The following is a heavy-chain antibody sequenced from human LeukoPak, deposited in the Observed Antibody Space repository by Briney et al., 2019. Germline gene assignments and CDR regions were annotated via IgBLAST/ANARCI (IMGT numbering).Heavy chain of an antibody. CDR1: GYTFSSYY. CDR3: VPMVRGVLKT. J-gene: IGHJ5*02. V-gene: IGHV1-46*01. D-gene: IGHD3-10*01. CDR2: INPRDGST. Sequence: ASVTVSCKASGYTFSSYYMHWVRQAAGQGLEWMGIINPRDGSTSYAQKFQGRVTMTRDTSTSSVYMELSSLRSEDTAVYYCVPMVRGVLKTWGQGTMVTVSS.